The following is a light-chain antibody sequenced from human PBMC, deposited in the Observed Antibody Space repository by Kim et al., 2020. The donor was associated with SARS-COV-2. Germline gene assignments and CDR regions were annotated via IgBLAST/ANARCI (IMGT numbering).Light chain of an antibody. J-gene: IGLJ3*02. Sequence: GQRVNISCSGSSTNLGTNSGQWYQRFPGTAPEVLIYKNNQRPSGVPDRFSGSKSGTSASLAISRLQSEDEGDYYCAGWDDNLNAEVFGGGTKVTVL. CDR3: AGWDDNLNAEV. CDR2: KNN. CDR1: STNLGTNS. V-gene: IGLV1-44*01.